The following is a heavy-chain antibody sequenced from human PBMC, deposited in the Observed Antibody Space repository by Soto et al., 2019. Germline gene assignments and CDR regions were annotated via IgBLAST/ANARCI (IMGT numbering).Heavy chain of an antibody. CDR3: ARERYSSGWSYNWFDP. CDR1: GGSISSGGYY. V-gene: IGHV4-31*03. J-gene: IGHJ5*02. Sequence: SETLSLTCTVSGGSISSGGYYWSWIRQHPGKGLEWIGYIYYSGSTYYNPSLKSRVTISVDTSKNQFSLKLSSVTAADTAVYYCARERYSSGWSYNWFDPWGQGTLVTVAS. D-gene: IGHD6-19*01. CDR2: IYYSGST.